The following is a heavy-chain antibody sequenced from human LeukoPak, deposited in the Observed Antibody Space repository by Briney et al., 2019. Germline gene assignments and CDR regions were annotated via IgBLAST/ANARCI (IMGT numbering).Heavy chain of an antibody. CDR2: INHSGST. Sequence: PSETLSLTCAVYGGSFSGYYWSWIRQPPGKGLEWIGEINHSGSTNYNPSLKSRVTISVDTSKNQFSLKLSSVTAADTAVYYCARDYSVDFWSGYPKYYYYYYMDVWGKGTTVTVSS. CDR3: ARDYSVDFWSGYPKYYYYYYMDV. D-gene: IGHD3-3*01. V-gene: IGHV4-34*01. CDR1: GGSFSGYY. J-gene: IGHJ6*03.